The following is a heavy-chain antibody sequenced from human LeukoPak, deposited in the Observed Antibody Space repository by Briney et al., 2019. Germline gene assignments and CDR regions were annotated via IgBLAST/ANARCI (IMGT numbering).Heavy chain of an antibody. CDR2: ITSNGGIT. CDR3: VKSASAGWYTFDF. D-gene: IGHD6-19*01. V-gene: IGHV3-64D*09. J-gene: IGHJ4*02. CDR1: GFTFSSYA. Sequence: GGSLRLSCAAPGFTFSSYAMSWVRQAPGKGLEFVSAITSNGGITYYADSVKGRFTISRDNSKNTVSLQMSSLRTEDTAVYYCVKSASAGWYTFDFWGQGTLVTVSS.